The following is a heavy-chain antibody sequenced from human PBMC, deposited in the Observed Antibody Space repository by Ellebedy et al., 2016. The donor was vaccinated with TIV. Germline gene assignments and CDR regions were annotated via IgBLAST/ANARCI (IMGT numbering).Heavy chain of an antibody. D-gene: IGHD1-1*01. CDR1: GFSFSISG. CDR2: IIGGST. V-gene: IGHV3-23*01. Sequence: GESLKISXAGSGFSFSISGMGWVRLAPGKGLQWVSTIIGGSTHYADSVKGRFTISRDNSKNTLYLQMNSLTAADTALYYCAKGDDVFDFWGQGTLVTVAS. CDR3: AKGDDVFDF. J-gene: IGHJ4*02.